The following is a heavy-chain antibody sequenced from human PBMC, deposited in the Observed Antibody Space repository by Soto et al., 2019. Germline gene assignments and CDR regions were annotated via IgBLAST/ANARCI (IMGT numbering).Heavy chain of an antibody. CDR2: ISSSGGNI. D-gene: IGHD3-10*01. CDR1: GFTFRRFS. J-gene: IGHJ4*02. CDR3: ARDFFGSGATGFLDF. V-gene: IGHV3-48*02. Sequence: EVQLVESGGGLVKPGGSLRLSCVASGFTFRRFSMNWVRQAPGKGLEWVSFISSSGGNIKYADSVKGRFTISRDEANNSLSLQMNSLRDDDTAVYYCARDFFGSGATGFLDFWGQGALVTVSS.